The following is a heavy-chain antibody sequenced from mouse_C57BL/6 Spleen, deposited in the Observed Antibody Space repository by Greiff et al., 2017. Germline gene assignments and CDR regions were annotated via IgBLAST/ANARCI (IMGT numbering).Heavy chain of an antibody. D-gene: IGHD2-5*01. V-gene: IGHV14-2*01. CDR1: GFNIKDYY. CDR3: ATYSNYDSYAMDY. J-gene: IGHJ4*01. CDR2: IDPEDGET. Sequence: EVKLMESGAELVKPGASVKLSCTASGFNIKDYYMHWVKQRTEQGLEWIGRIDPEDGETKYAPKFQGKATITADTSSNTAYLQLSSLTSEDTAVYYCATYSNYDSYAMDYWGQGTSVTVSS.